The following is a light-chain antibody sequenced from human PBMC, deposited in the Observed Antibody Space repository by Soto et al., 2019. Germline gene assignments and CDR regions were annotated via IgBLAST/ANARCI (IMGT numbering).Light chain of an antibody. CDR1: SSDVGNYKY. J-gene: IGLJ1*01. CDR3: FSYTSSGTYV. CDR2: EVS. Sequence: QSVLNKPASVSGSPGQSITISCTGTSSDVGNYKYVSWYQQHPGKAPKLMIYEVSNRPSGVSNRFSGSKSGNTASLTISGLQAEDETDYYCFSYTSSGTYVFGTGTKVTVL. V-gene: IGLV2-14*01.